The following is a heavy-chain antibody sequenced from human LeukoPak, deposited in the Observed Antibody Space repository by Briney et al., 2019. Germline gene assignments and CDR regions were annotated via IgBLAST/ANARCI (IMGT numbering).Heavy chain of an antibody. V-gene: IGHV4-39*01. J-gene: IGHJ6*02. CDR2: LYYSGLT. CDR3: ARHRGVAAAQTFYGMDV. Sequence: PSETLSLTCTVSGDSISSSTYFWGWIRQPPGKGLEWIGTLYYSGLTYYNPSLKSRVTISVDTSTNQFSLKLSSVTAADTAVYYCARHRGVAAAQTFYGMDVWGQGTTVTVSS. D-gene: IGHD6-13*01. CDR1: GDSISSSTYF.